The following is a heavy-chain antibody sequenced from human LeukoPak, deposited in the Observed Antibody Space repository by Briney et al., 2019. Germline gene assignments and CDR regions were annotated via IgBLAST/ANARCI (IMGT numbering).Heavy chain of an antibody. CDR1: GGSISISSYY. CDR3: TRTKNNWDYHMDV. V-gene: IGHV4-39*01. D-gene: IGHD1-20*01. CDR2: FYYSGRS. J-gene: IGHJ6*03. Sequence: SETLSLTCSVSGGSISISSYYWAWIRQPPGTGLEWMGTFYYSGRSYYNPSLESRLTISGDTSKTQISLKLSAVTAADTAVYFYTRTKNNWDYHMDVSGNGTTVTVSS.